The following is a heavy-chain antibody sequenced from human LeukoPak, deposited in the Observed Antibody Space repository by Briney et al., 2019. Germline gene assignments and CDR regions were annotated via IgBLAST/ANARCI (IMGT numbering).Heavy chain of an antibody. Sequence: PGGSLRLSCAASGFTFSSYSMNWVRQAPGKELEWVSVIYSNTNTYYADSVKDRFTISRDNSKNTVYLQMNSLRAEDTAVYFCARGVAAASPPNWFDPWGQGTLVTVSS. CDR1: GFTFSSYS. J-gene: IGHJ5*02. V-gene: IGHV3-66*01. D-gene: IGHD6-13*01. CDR3: ARGVAAASPPNWFDP. CDR2: IYSNTNT.